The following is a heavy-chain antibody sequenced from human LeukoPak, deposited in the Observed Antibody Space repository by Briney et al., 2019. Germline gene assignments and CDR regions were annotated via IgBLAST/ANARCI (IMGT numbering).Heavy chain of an antibody. CDR2: IYYSGST. CDR3: ARHTYARPFDS. CDR1: GGSISSYY. V-gene: IGHV4-59*08. J-gene: IGHJ4*02. D-gene: IGHD6-6*01. Sequence: TSSETLSLTCTVSGGSISSYYWSWIRQPPGKGLEWIGYIYYSGSTNYNPSLKSRVTISVATSKSQFSLKVSSVTAADTAIYYCARHTYARPFDSWGQGTPVTVSS.